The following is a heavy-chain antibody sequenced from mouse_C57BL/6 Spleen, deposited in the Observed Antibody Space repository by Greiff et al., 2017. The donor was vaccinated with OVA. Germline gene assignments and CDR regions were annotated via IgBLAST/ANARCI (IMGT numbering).Heavy chain of an antibody. J-gene: IGHJ1*03. CDR1: GFTFSSYA. Sequence: EVHLVESGEGLVKPGGSLKLSCAASGFTFSSYAMSWVRQTPEKRLEWVAYISSGGDYIYYADTVKGRFTISRDNARNTLYLQMSSLKSEDTAMYYCTRGGITTVVAPHWYFDVWGTGTTVTVSS. V-gene: IGHV5-9-1*02. CDR2: ISSGGDYI. CDR3: TRGGITTVVAPHWYFDV. D-gene: IGHD1-1*01.